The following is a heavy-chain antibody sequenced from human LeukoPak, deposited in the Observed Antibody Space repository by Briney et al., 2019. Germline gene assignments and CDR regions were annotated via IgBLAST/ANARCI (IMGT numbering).Heavy chain of an antibody. CDR3: SRSLDY. J-gene: IGHJ4*02. CDR1: GFTFSDYW. CDR2: INQDGSEG. V-gene: IGHV3-7*01. Sequence: GGSLRLSCAASGFTFSDYWMDWVRLAPGKGMEWVANINQDGSEGYSADSVKGRFTISRDNAKNSLYLQMNRLRTEDTAVYYCSRSLDYRGQGALVTVSS.